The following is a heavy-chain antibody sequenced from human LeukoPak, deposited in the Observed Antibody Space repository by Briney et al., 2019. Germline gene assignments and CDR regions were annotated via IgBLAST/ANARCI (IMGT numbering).Heavy chain of an antibody. J-gene: IGHJ4*02. D-gene: IGHD3-22*01. CDR1: GGSISSGDYY. CDR3: ARERQYDSSGLLDY. Sequence: PSQTLSLTCTVSGGSISSGDYYWSWIRQPPGKGLERIGYIYYSGSTYYNPSLKSRVTISVDTSKNQFSLKLSSVTAADTAVYYCARERQYDSSGLLDYWGQGTLVTVSS. V-gene: IGHV4-30-4*01. CDR2: IYYSGST.